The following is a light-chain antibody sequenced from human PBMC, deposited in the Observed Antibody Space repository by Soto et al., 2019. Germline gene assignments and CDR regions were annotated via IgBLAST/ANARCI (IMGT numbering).Light chain of an antibody. Sequence: QTVVTQPPSVSGAPGQRVTTSCTGSSSNIGAGYDVHWYQQLPGTAPKLLIYGNNNRPSGVPDRFSGSKSGTSASLAITGLQAEDEADYYCQSYDSSLSGVVFGGGTKLTVL. V-gene: IGLV1-40*01. CDR2: GNN. CDR3: QSYDSSLSGVV. CDR1: SSNIGAGYD. J-gene: IGLJ2*01.